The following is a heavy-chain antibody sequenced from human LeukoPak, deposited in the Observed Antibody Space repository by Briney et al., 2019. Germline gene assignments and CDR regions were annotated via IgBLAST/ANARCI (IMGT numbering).Heavy chain of an antibody. J-gene: IGHJ4*02. CDR1: GYTLTELS. V-gene: IGHV1-24*01. D-gene: IGHD3-22*01. Sequence: ASVKVSCNVSGYTLTELSIHWVRQAPGKGLEWMGGFDPEDGETIYAQKFQGRVTMTEDTSTDTAYMELSSLRSEDTALYYCATVQMFYYDNRDSYSFDYWGQGTLVTVSS. CDR2: FDPEDGET. CDR3: ATVQMFYYDNRDSYSFDY.